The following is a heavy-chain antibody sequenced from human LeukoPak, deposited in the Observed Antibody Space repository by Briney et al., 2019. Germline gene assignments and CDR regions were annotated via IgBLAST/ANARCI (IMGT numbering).Heavy chain of an antibody. CDR3: AKVRGP. CDR2: ISGSGGTT. D-gene: IGHD3-10*01. V-gene: IGHV3-23*01. Sequence: GGSLRPSCAASGFTFSSNIMSWVRQAPGKGLEWVSGISGSGGTTYYAESVKGRFTISRDNSKNTLYLQMNSLRAEDTAVYYCAKVRGPWGQGTLVTVSS. CDR1: GFTFSSNI. J-gene: IGHJ5*02.